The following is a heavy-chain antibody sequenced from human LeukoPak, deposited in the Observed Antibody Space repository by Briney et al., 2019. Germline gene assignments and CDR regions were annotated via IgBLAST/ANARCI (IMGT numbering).Heavy chain of an antibody. CDR1: GFTFSSYG. CDR3: AKEGRWLQLYYFDY. V-gene: IGHV3-33*06. CDR2: IWYDGSNK. D-gene: IGHD5-24*01. Sequence: GGSLRLSCAASGFTFSSYGMHWVRQAPGKGLEWVAVIWYDGSNKYYADSVKGRFTISRDNSKNTLYLQMNSLRAEDTAVYYCAKEGRWLQLYYFDYWGQGTLVTVSS. J-gene: IGHJ4*02.